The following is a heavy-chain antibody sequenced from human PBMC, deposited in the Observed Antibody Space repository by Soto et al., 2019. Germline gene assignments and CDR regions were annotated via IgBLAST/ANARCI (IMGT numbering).Heavy chain of an antibody. V-gene: IGHV1-69*13. D-gene: IGHD3-9*01. Sequence: GASVKVSCKASGGTFSSYAISWVRQAPGQGLEWMGGIIPIFGTANYAQKFQGRVTITADESTSTAYMELSSLRSEDTAVYYCARSYDILTGYDYWGQGTLVTVSS. CDR3: ARSYDILTGYDY. J-gene: IGHJ4*02. CDR2: IIPIFGTA. CDR1: GGTFSSYA.